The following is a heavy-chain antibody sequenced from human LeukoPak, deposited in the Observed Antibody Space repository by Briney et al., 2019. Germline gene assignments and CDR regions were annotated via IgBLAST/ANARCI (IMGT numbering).Heavy chain of an antibody. CDR3: ARDLGYCSSDNCLLPMDV. D-gene: IGHD2-2*01. CDR2: INPNSGGT. CDR1: GYTFTGYY. V-gene: IGHV1-2*02. J-gene: IGHJ6*03. Sequence: ASVKVSCKASGYTFTGYYMHWVRQAPGQGLEWMGWINPNSGGTNYAQKFQGRVTMTRDTSISTVYMELSRLRSDDTAVYYCARDLGYCSSDNCLLPMDVWGKGTTVTISS.